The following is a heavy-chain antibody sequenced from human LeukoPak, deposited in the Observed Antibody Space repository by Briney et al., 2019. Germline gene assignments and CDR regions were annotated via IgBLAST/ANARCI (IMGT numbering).Heavy chain of an antibody. Sequence: PGGSLRLSCAASGFTFSSYSMNWVRQAPGKGLEWVSSISSSSSYIYYADSVKGRFTISRDNAKNTLYLQMNSLRDEDTAVYYCARGYNNYDNNWFDPWGQGTLVTVSS. D-gene: IGHD4-11*01. J-gene: IGHJ5*02. CDR2: ISSSSSYI. CDR1: GFTFSSYS. CDR3: ARGYNNYDNNWFDP. V-gene: IGHV3-21*01.